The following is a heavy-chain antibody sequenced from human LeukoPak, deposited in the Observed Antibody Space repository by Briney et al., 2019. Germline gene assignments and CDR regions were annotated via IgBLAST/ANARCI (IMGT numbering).Heavy chain of an antibody. V-gene: IGHV1-24*01. J-gene: IGHJ4*02. D-gene: IGHD3-10*01. CDR3: ATGRTYYGSGSYYRYDFDY. CDR1: GYTLTEFS. Sequence: ASVKVSCKVSGYTLTEFSMHWVRQAPGKGLEWMGGFDPEDGETIYAQKFQGRVTMTEDTSTGTAYMELSSLRSEDTAVYYCATGRTYYGSGSYYRYDFDYWGQGTLVTVSS. CDR2: FDPEDGET.